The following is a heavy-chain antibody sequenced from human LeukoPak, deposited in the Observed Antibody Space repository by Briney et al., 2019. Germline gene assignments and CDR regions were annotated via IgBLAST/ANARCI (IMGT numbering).Heavy chain of an antibody. CDR3: ARDTSGGPYNYFDP. CDR1: GYTFTHYY. Sequence: ASVKVSCKASGYTFTHYYIYWVRQAPGQGLEWMGWINPNSGGTNYAQKFLGRVTMTRGTSISTVYMELSSLRPDDTAVYYCARDTSGGPYNYFDPWGQGTLVTVSS. V-gene: IGHV1-2*02. D-gene: IGHD6-25*01. J-gene: IGHJ5*02. CDR2: INPNSGGT.